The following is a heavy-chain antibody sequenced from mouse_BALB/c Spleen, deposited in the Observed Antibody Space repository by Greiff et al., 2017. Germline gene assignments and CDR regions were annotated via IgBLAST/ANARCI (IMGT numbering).Heavy chain of an antibody. Sequence: QVTLNESGPGILQPSQTLSLTCSFSGFSLSTSGMGVSWIRQPSGKGLEWLAHIYWDDDKRYNPSLKSRLTISKDTSRNQVFLKITSVDTADTATYYCARFTTRDVFAYWGQGTLVTVSA. CDR2: IYWDDDK. CDR1: GFSLSTSGMG. V-gene: IGHV8-12*01. J-gene: IGHJ3*01. CDR3: ARFTTRDVFAY. D-gene: IGHD1-1*01.